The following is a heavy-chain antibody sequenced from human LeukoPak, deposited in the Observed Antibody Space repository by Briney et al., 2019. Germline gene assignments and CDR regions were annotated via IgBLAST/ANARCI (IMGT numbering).Heavy chain of an antibody. J-gene: IGHJ4*02. CDR1: GYTFTSYD. CDR3: ARDLSSPPVAGTGPFDY. Sequence: ASVKVSCKASGYTFTSYDINWVRQATGQGLEWMGWMNPNSGNTGYAQKFQGRVTMTRNTSISTAYMELSSLRSEDTAVYYCARDLSSPPVAGTGPFDYWGQGTLVTVSS. V-gene: IGHV1-8*01. D-gene: IGHD6-19*01. CDR2: MNPNSGNT.